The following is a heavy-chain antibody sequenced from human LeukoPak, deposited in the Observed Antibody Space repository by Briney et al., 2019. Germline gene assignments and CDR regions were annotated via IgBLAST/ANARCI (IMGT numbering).Heavy chain of an antibody. Sequence: SETLSLTCAVSGGSISSGGYSWSWIRQPPGKGLEWIGYIYHSGSTYYNPSLKSRVTISVDRSKNQFSLKLSSVTAADTAVYYCAGVDYYDSSSYQIVNWFDPWGQGTLVTVSS. CDR3: AGVDYYDSSSYQIVNWFDP. CDR1: GGSISSGGYS. V-gene: IGHV4-30-2*01. D-gene: IGHD3-22*01. J-gene: IGHJ5*02. CDR2: IYHSGST.